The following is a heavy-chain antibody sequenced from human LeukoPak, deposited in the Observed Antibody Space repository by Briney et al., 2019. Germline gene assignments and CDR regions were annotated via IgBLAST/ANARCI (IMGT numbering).Heavy chain of an antibody. Sequence: PGGSLRLSCVASGFTFDDYAIHWVRQGPGRGLEWISLISGDGGSTYYADSVKGRFTISRDNSKNSLYLQMNSLRIEDTALYYCAKDRDMITFGGSDYWGQRTLVTVSS. V-gene: IGHV3-43*02. CDR2: ISGDGGST. D-gene: IGHD3-16*01. CDR1: GFTFDDYA. CDR3: AKDRDMITFGGSDY. J-gene: IGHJ4*02.